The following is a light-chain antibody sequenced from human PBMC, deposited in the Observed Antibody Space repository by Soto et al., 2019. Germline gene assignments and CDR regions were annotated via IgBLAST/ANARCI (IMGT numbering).Light chain of an antibody. CDR2: AVS. CDR1: SSDVGGYNY. V-gene: IGLV2-8*01. Sequence: QSVLTQPPSASGSPGQSVTISCTGTSSDVGGYNYVSWYQQHPGKAPQLLIYAVSERPSGVPDRFSGSKSGNTASLTVSGLQAADEADYYCSSYAGSNNLVFGSGTKV. J-gene: IGLJ1*01. CDR3: SSYAGSNNLV.